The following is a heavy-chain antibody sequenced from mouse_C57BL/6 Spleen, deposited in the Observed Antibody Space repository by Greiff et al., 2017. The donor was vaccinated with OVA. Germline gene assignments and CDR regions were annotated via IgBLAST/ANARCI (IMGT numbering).Heavy chain of an antibody. CDR3: ARLGEGDYFDY. J-gene: IGHJ2*01. Sequence: EVKLMESGGGLVKPGGSLKLSCAASGFTFSDYGMHWVRQAPEKGLEWVAYISSGSSTIYYADTVKGRFTISRDNAKNTLFLQMTSLRSEDTAMYYCARLGEGDYFDYWGQGTTLTVSS. CDR1: GFTFSDYG. V-gene: IGHV5-17*01. D-gene: IGHD4-1*01. CDR2: ISSGSSTI.